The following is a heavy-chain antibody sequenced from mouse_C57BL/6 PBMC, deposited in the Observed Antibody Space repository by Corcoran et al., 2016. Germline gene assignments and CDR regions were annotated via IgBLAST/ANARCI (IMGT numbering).Heavy chain of an antibody. CDR2: IYPRSGNT. V-gene: IGHV1-81*01. D-gene: IGHD1-1*01. Sequence: QVQLQQSGAELARPGASVKLSCKASGYTFTSYGISWVKQRTGQGLEWIGEIYPRSGNTYYNEKFKGKATLTADKSSSHAYMERRSLTSEDSAVYFCAILGRSYRYFDVWGTGTTVTVSS. J-gene: IGHJ1*03. CDR3: AILGRSYRYFDV. CDR1: GYTFTSYG.